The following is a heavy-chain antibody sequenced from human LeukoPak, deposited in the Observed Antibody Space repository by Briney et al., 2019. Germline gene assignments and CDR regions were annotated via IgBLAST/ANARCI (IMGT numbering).Heavy chain of an antibody. D-gene: IGHD3-10*01. Sequence: ASVKVSCKASGYTFTGYYMHWVRQAPGQGLEWMGWINPNSGDTNYAQKFQGRVTLTRDTSISTAYMELSRLTSDDTAVYYCAGASITSFTLVRLMDVWGKGTTVTISS. J-gene: IGHJ6*04. CDR1: GYTFTGYY. CDR3: AGASITSFTLVRLMDV. CDR2: INPNSGDT. V-gene: IGHV1-2*02.